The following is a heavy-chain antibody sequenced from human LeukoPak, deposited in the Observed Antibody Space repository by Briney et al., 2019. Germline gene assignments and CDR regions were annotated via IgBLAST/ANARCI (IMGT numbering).Heavy chain of an antibody. CDR3: AREGGRAVPGRFDC. J-gene: IGHJ4*02. V-gene: IGHV3-30*02. D-gene: IGHD6-13*01. Sequence: PGGSLRLSCAASGINFRSSGMHWVRQAPGKGLEWVTFIQNDGSDKYYAASVKGRFTISRDNSKNTVYLHMNSLRTDDTALYYCAREGGRAVPGRFDCWGQGTLVTVSS. CDR2: IQNDGSDK. CDR1: GINFRSSG.